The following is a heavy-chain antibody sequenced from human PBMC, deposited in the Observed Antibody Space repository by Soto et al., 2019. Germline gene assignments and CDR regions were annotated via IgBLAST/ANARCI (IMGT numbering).Heavy chain of an antibody. CDR3: ARVVAGTYFDY. V-gene: IGHV6-1*01. J-gene: IGHJ4*02. CDR1: WASFSSNIAA. Sequence: SQPLSLTCAISWASFSSNIAAWNCIRQSPSRGLEWLGRTYYRSKWYNDYAVSVKSRITINPDTSKSQFSLQLNSVTPEDPAVYHCARVVAGTYFDYCGQGILVTVPS. D-gene: IGHD6-19*01. CDR2: TYYRSKWYN.